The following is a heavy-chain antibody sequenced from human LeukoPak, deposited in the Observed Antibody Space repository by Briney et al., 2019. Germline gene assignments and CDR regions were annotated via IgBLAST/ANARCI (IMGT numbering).Heavy chain of an antibody. CDR1: GGSISSYY. D-gene: IGHD6-13*01. CDR3: ARVHSSSCTPSYYYYGMDV. CDR2: IYYSGST. J-gene: IGHJ6*02. V-gene: IGHV4-59*01. Sequence: PSETLSLTCTVSGGSISSYYWSWIRQPPGKGLEWIGYIYYSGSTNYNPSLKSRVTISVDTSKNQFSLKLSSVTAADTAVYYCARVHSSSCTPSYYYYGMDVWGQGTTVTVSS.